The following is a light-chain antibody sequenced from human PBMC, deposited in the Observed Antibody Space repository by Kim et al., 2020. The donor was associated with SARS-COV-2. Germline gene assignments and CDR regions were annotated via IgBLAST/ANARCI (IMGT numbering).Light chain of an antibody. CDR2: EVS. Sequence: GQSIHISCTGTSSDVGGYNYVSCYQQHPGKAPRLMIFEVSNRHSGVSDRFSGSKSGNTASLTISGLQAEDEADYHCSSYTTGTTLVFGTGTKVTVL. CDR1: SSDVGGYNY. J-gene: IGLJ1*01. CDR3: SSYTTGTTLV. V-gene: IGLV2-14*03.